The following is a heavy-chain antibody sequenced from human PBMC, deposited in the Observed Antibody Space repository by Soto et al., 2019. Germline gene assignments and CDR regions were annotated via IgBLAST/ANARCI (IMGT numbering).Heavy chain of an antibody. CDR1: GFTFDDYA. D-gene: IGHD6-13*01. V-gene: IGHV3-9*01. CDR3: AKDHSSSWPRVMDV. Sequence: EVQLVESGGGLVQPGRSLRLSCAASGFTFDDYAMHWVRQAPGKGLEWVSGISWDSGDIGYADSVKGRFTISRDNSKNSLYLQMNSLRAEDTAVYYCAKDHSSSWPRVMDVWGQGTTVTVSS. J-gene: IGHJ6*02. CDR2: ISWDSGDI.